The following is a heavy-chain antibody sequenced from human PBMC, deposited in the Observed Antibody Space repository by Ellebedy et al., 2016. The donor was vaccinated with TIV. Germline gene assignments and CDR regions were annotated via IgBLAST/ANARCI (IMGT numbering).Heavy chain of an antibody. Sequence: MPSETLSLTCTVSGGSISSYSWSWIRQPPGKGLEWIGYIYYSGSTYYNPSLQSRVTTSVKTYKNQFSLKLSSVTAADTAVYYCARESFGELLSLDYWGQGTLVTVSS. CDR2: IYYSGST. CDR1: GGSISSYS. V-gene: IGHV4-59*12. CDR3: ARESFGELLSLDY. J-gene: IGHJ4*02. D-gene: IGHD3-10*01.